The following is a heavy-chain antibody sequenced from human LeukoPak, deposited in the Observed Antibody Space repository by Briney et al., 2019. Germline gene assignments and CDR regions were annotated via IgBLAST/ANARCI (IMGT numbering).Heavy chain of an antibody. V-gene: IGHV1-2*02. D-gene: IGHD6-13*01. J-gene: IGHJ6*03. CDR3: AKAAAGSQHSYYYYYYLDV. CDR1: GYTFTGYY. Sequence: ASVKVSCKASGYTFTGYYMHWVRQAPGQGLEWMGWINPNSGGTNYAQKFQGRVTMTRDTSIGTAYMELSRLRSDDTAVYYCAKAAAGSQHSYYYYYYLDVWGTGTTVTISS. CDR2: INPNSGGT.